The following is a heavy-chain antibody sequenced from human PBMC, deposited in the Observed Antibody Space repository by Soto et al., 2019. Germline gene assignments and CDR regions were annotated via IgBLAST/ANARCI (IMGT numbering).Heavy chain of an antibody. CDR1: GGSISSGGYY. D-gene: IGHD3-10*01. CDR3: ARAGLQDYYGSGTNNWFDP. Sequence: PSETLSLTCTVSGGSISSGGYYWSWIRKHPGKGLEWIGYIYYSGSTYYNPSLKSRVTISVDTSKNQFSLKLSSVTAADTAVYYCARAGLQDYYGSGTNNWFDPWGQGTLVTVSS. V-gene: IGHV4-31*03. CDR2: IYYSGST. J-gene: IGHJ5*02.